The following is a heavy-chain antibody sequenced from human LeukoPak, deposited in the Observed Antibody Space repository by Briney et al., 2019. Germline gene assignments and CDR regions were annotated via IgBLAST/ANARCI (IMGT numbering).Heavy chain of an antibody. V-gene: IGHV4-59*01. CDR2: IYYSGST. J-gene: IGHJ4*02. CDR3: AREARDGYNYYSDY. Sequence: SETLSLTCAVYGGSFSGYYWSWIRQAPGKGLEWIGYIYYSGSTNYNPSLKSRVTISVDTSKNQFSLKLSSVTAADTAVYYCAREARDGYNYYSDYWGQGTLVTVSS. CDR1: GGSFSGYY. D-gene: IGHD5-24*01.